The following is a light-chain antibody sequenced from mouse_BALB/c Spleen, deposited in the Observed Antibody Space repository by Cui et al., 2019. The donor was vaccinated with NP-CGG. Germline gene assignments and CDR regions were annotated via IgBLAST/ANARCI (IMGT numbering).Light chain of an antibody. CDR1: TGAVTTSNY. CDR2: GNS. V-gene: IGLV2*02. Sequence: AFVTQESALPPSPGGTVIITCRSSTGAVTTSNYANWVQEKPDHLFTGLIGGNSNRAPGVPVRISGSLIGDKAALTNTGAQTEDDAMYFCALWYSTHWVFGGGTKLTVL. CDR3: ALWYSTHWV. J-gene: IGLJ1*01.